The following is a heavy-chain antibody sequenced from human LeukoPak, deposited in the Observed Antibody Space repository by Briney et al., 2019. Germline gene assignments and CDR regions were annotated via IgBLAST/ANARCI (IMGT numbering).Heavy chain of an antibody. CDR2: ISAYNGNT. D-gene: IGHD5-24*01. CDR3: ATGRRAGLHRQYYFDY. J-gene: IGHJ4*02. Sequence: ASVKVSCKASGYTFTSYGISWMRQAPGQGLEWMGWISAYNGNTNYAQKFQGRVTMTEDTSTDTAYMELSSLRSEDTAVYYCATGRRAGLHRQYYFDYWGQGTLVTVSS. V-gene: IGHV1-18*01. CDR1: GYTFTSYG.